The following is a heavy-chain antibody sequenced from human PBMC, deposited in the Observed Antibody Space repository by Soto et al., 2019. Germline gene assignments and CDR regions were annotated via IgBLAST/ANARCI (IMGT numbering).Heavy chain of an antibody. CDR1: GFTFTSSA. J-gene: IGHJ5*02. V-gene: IGHV1-58*02. CDR3: RADRATPPSRTGPKWFDT. Sequence: QMQLVQSGPEAKKPGPSVRVSCKASGFTFTSSAIHWPRQARGKRLEWIGWIAVGSVYTNYAQKFQDTVTSTQGLSTSSPDVELATLTPGESAVYYCRADRATPPSRTGPKWFDTWCQGTLVTVSS. CDR2: IAVGSVYT.